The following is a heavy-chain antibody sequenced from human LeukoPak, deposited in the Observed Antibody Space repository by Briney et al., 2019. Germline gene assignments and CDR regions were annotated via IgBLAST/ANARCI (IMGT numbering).Heavy chain of an antibody. CDR2: ISYDGSNK. CDR1: GFTFSSYG. Sequence: GGSLRLSCAASGFTFSSYGIHWVRQAPGKGLEWVAVISYDGSNKYYADSVKDRFTISRDNSKNTLYLQMNSLRAEDTAVYYCAKATYSSGWYGIDYWGQGTLVTVSS. D-gene: IGHD6-19*01. CDR3: AKATYSSGWYGIDY. J-gene: IGHJ4*02. V-gene: IGHV3-30*18.